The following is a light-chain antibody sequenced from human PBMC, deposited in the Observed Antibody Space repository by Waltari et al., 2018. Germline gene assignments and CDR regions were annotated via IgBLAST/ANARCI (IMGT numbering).Light chain of an antibody. Sequence: IVMTQSPDSLAVSLGERATINCKSSQTVLYSSNNKNYLAWYQQKPRQPPKLLIYWASTRESGVPERFSGSGSGTDFNLTISSLQAEDVAVYYCQQYYNTPLTFGGGTKVEIK. CDR3: QQYYNTPLT. V-gene: IGKV4-1*01. CDR2: WAS. CDR1: QTVLYSSNNKNY. J-gene: IGKJ4*01.